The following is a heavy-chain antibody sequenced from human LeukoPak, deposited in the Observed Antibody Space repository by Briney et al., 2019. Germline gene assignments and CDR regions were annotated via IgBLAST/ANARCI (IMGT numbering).Heavy chain of an antibody. CDR2: ISSSGNT. D-gene: IGHD3-3*01. CDR3: ATLGAGQTYYDFWSGYSSFYFDY. Sequence: SETLSLTCIVSGGSTSGGNYYWGWIRRPPGKGLEWIGGISSSGNTYYNPSLKSRITISIDTSKNHFSLKLSSVTAADTAVYYCATLGAGQTYYDFWSGYSSFYFDYWGQGTLVTVSS. CDR1: GGSTSGGNYY. V-gene: IGHV4-39*02. J-gene: IGHJ4*02.